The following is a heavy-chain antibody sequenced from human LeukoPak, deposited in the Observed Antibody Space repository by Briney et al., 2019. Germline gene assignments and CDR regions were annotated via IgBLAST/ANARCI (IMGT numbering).Heavy chain of an antibody. CDR1: GFTVSSNY. J-gene: IGHJ4*02. V-gene: IGHV3-53*01. D-gene: IGHD6-13*01. CDR3: AREGPSSSWYFDY. Sequence: GGSLGLSCAASGFTVSSNYMSWVRQAPGKGLEWVSVIYSGGSTYYADSVKGRFTISRDNSKNTLYLQMNSLRAEDTAVYYCAREGPSSSWYFDYWGQGTLVTVSS. CDR2: IYSGGST.